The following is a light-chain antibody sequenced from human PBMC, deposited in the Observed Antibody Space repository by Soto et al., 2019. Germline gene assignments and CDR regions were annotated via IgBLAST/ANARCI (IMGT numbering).Light chain of an antibody. CDR2: SNN. V-gene: IGLV1-44*01. Sequence: QSVLTQPPSASGTPGQRVTASCSGSSSNIGSNTVNWYQQLPGTAPKLLIYSNNQRPSGVPDRFSGSKSGTSASLAIRGLQSEDEADYYCAAWDDSLNGVVFGGGTKLTVL. J-gene: IGLJ2*01. CDR3: AAWDDSLNGVV. CDR1: SSNIGSNT.